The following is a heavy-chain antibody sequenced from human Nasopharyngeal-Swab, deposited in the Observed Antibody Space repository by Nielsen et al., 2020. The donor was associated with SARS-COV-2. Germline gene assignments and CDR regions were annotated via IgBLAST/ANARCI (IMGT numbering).Heavy chain of an antibody. CDR1: GGSFSGYY. D-gene: IGHD3-22*01. J-gene: IGHJ6*02. V-gene: IGHV4-34*01. Sequence: SETLSLTCAVYGGSFSGYYWSWIRQPPGKGLEWIGEINHSGSTNYNPSLKSRVTISVDTSKNQFSLKLSSVTAADTAVYYCARAPPVVAPRRELYYYGMDVWGQGTTVTVSS. CDR2: INHSGST. CDR3: ARAPPVVAPRRELYYYGMDV.